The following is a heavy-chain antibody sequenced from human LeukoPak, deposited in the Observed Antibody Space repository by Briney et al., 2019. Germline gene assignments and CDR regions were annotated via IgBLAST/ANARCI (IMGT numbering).Heavy chain of an antibody. CDR3: ARASDPWLQLT. CDR2: IKQDGSEK. CDR1: GFTFSNYW. Sequence: GSLRLSYAASGFTFSNYWMIWVRQAPGNGLERVGNIKQDGSEKRYADSVRGRFSISRDNAQTSLYLQMNSLRAEDTAVYYCARASDPWLQLTWGQGTLVTVSS. V-gene: IGHV3-7*03. J-gene: IGHJ5*02. D-gene: IGHD5-24*01.